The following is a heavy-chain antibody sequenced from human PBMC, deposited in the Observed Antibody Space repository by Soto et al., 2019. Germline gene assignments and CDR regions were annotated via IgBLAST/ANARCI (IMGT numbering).Heavy chain of an antibody. CDR3: AFGWLSYPDYGLDV. Sequence: QVQVVQSGAEVKKPGSSVKVSCSASGGSFSAYALSWVRQAPGQGLEWMGGIIPVFGTTNYARKFQGRLSVSADRGTRTASAYMELSSLRSEDTAIYYCAFGWLSYPDYGLDVWGRGTTVIVSS. J-gene: IGHJ6*02. CDR1: GGSFSAYA. V-gene: IGHV1-69*06. CDR2: IIPVFGTT. D-gene: IGHD3-10*01.